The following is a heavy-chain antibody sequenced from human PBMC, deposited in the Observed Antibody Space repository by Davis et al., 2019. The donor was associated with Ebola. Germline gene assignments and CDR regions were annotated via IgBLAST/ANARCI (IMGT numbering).Heavy chain of an antibody. CDR3: AHRPAAMGPFDY. Sequence: SGPTLVKPTETLTLTCTVSGFSLSNARMGVSWIRQPPGKALEWLAHIFSNDEKSYSTSLKSRLTISKDTSKSQVVLTMTNMDPVDTATYYCAHRPAAMGPFDYWGQGTLVTVSS. J-gene: IGHJ4*02. CDR2: IFSNDEK. V-gene: IGHV2-26*01. D-gene: IGHD5-18*01. CDR1: GFSLSNARMG.